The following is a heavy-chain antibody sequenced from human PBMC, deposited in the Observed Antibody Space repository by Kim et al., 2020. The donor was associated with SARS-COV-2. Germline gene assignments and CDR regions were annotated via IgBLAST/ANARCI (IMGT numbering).Heavy chain of an antibody. CDR1: GFTFSSYG. Sequence: GGSLRLSCAASGFTFSSYGMHWVRQAPGKGLEWVAVIWYDGSNKYYADSVKGRFTISRDNSKNTLYLQMNSLRAEDTAVYYCARSMTTRMYFDYWGQGTQVTVFS. CDR2: IWYDGSNK. CDR3: ARSMTTRMYFDY. V-gene: IGHV3-33*01. D-gene: IGHD4-17*01. J-gene: IGHJ4*02.